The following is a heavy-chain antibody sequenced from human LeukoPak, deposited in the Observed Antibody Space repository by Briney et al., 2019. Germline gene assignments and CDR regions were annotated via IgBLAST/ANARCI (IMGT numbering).Heavy chain of an antibody. J-gene: IGHJ4*02. CDR3: ARGGKWLETQFDF. D-gene: IGHD6-19*01. CDR1: GFPFTEAW. V-gene: IGHV3-15*01. Sequence: GGSLRLSCSASGFPFTEAWMSWARQAPGKGLEWVGRIKSKGDGETTHYAAPVNGRFTISRDNAKNSLYLQMNSLRAEDTAVYYCARGGKWLETQFDFWGQGTLVTVSS. CDR2: IKSKGDGETT.